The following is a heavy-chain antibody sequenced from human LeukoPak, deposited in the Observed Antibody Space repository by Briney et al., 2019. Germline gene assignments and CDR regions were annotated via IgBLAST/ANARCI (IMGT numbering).Heavy chain of an antibody. V-gene: IGHV4-39*07. CDR3: ARGFVVVPAAADAFDI. Sequence: PSETLSLTCTVSGGSISSSSYYWGWIRQPPGKGLEWIGSIYYSGSTYYNPSLKSRVTISVDTSKNQFSLKLSSVPAADTAVYYCARGFVVVPAAADAFDIWGQGTMVTVSS. CDR1: GGSISSSSYY. CDR2: IYYSGST. D-gene: IGHD2-2*01. J-gene: IGHJ3*02.